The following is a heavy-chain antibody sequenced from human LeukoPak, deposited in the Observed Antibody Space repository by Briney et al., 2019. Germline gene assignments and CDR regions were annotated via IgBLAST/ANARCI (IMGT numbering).Heavy chain of an antibody. CDR2: INSDGSST. CDR1: GFTFSSYW. D-gene: IGHD4-17*01. J-gene: IGHJ4*02. V-gene: IGHV3-74*01. CDR3: ARPLGPRNTVTTPSPFDY. Sequence: TGGSLRLSCAASGFTFSSYWMHWVRHAPGKGLVWVSRINSDGSSTSYADSVKGRFIISRDNAKNTLYLRMNSLRPEDTAVYYCARPLGPRNTVTTPSPFDYWGQGTLVTVSS.